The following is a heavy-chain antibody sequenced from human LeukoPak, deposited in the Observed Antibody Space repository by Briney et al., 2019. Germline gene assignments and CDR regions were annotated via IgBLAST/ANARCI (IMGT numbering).Heavy chain of an antibody. D-gene: IGHD3-9*01. CDR2: ISTYNGNT. Sequence: ASVKVSCKASGYSIANYGITWVRQAHRQGLEWMGWISTYNGNTNYAQKFQGRVTITTDTSKSTAYMELRSLRSDDTAVYYCARIGHYDILTGYSTYYGMDVWGQGTTVTVSS. V-gene: IGHV1-18*01. CDR3: ARIGHYDILTGYSTYYGMDV. J-gene: IGHJ6*02. CDR1: GYSIANYG.